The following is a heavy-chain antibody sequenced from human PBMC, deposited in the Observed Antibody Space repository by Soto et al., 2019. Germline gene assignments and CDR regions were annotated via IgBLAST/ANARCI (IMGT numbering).Heavy chain of an antibody. D-gene: IGHD2-15*01. CDR3: AQTEDGGRSRTPAGWFDA. Sequence: QVTLKESGPVLVKPTETLTLTCTVSGFSLSNAGMGVSWIRQPPGKALEWLAHIFSNDERRFSTSLKNRLTSSKDTFNSQVVLSMTNMDPVDTATYYCAQTEDGGRSRTPAGWFDAWGQGTLVTVSS. J-gene: IGHJ5*02. CDR1: GFSLSNAGMG. V-gene: IGHV2-26*01. CDR2: IFSNDER.